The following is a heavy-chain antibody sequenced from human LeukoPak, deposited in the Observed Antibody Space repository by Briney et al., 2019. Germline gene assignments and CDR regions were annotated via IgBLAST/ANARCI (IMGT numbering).Heavy chain of an antibody. CDR1: GGSFSGYY. CDR2: INHSGST. D-gene: IGHD1-26*01. V-gene: IGHV4-34*01. J-gene: IGHJ4*02. Sequence: PSETLSLTCAVYGGSFSGYYWSWIRQPPGKGLEWIGEINHSGSTNYNPSLKSRVTISVDTSKNQFSLKLRYVTAADTAVYYCARLKGGSYRIKPSFDYWGQGTLVTVSS. CDR3: ARLKGGSYRIKPSFDY.